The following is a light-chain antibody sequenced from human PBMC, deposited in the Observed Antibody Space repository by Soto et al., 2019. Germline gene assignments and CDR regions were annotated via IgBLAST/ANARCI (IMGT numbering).Light chain of an antibody. V-gene: IGKV3-11*01. J-gene: IGKJ2*01. CDR3: QQLTDCSPVYP. CDR1: QSVSSF. CDR2: DVS. Sequence: EIVLTQSPVTLSLSPGDRATLSCRPSQSVSSFLAWYQQKPGQPPRLLIYDVSNRAAGIPARFSGSGSGTDFTLTTSSLDPEDFAVYDGQQLTDCSPVYPFVQGTQLEIK.